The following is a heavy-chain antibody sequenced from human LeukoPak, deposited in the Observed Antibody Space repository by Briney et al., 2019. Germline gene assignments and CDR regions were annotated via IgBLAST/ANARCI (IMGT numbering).Heavy chain of an antibody. D-gene: IGHD3-3*01. CDR1: GFTFSDYY. CDR2: ISSSGSTM. CDR3: ARRLRGRLGAISAFDI. Sequence: PGGSLRLSCAASGFTFSDYYMSWIRQAPGTGLEWVSYISSSGSTMYYADSVKGRFTISRDNAKNSLYLQMNSLRAEDTAVYYCARRLRGRLGAISAFDIWGQGTMVTVSS. V-gene: IGHV3-11*04. J-gene: IGHJ3*02.